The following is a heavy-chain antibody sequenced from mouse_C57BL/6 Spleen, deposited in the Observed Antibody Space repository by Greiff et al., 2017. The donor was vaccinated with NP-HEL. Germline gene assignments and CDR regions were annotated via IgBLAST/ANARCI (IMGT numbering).Heavy chain of an antibody. CDR1: GFSLTSYG. V-gene: IGHV2-5*01. CDR3: AKNYGSSYAMDY. CDR2: IWRGGST. Sequence: VQLQESGPGLVQPSQSLSITCTVSGFSLTSYGVHWVRQSPGKGLEWLGVIWRGGSTDYNAAFMSRLSITKDNSKSQVFFKMNSLQADDTAIYYCAKNYGSSYAMDYWGQGTSVTVSS. J-gene: IGHJ4*01. D-gene: IGHD1-1*01.